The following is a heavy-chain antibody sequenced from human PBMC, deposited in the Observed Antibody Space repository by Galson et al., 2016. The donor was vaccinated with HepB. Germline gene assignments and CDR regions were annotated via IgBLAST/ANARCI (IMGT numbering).Heavy chain of an antibody. CDR2: ISSSSFT. J-gene: IGHJ4*02. CDR3: ARRVGMVSPSFDY. CDR1: GFTFSDYY. D-gene: IGHD2-8*01. V-gene: IGHV3-11*06. Sequence: SLRLSCAASGFTFSDYYMSWIRQAPGKGLEWISYISSSSFTNYADSVKGRFTISRDNTKKSLYLLMNSLRVEDTAVYYCARRVGMVSPSFDYWGQGTLVTVSS.